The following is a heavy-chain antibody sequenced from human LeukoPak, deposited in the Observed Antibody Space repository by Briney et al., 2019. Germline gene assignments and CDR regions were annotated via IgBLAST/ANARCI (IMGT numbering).Heavy chain of an antibody. CDR3: ARGNIAVAGGNWFDP. D-gene: IGHD6-19*01. CDR2: INHSGST. CDR1: GGSFSGYY. V-gene: IGHV4-34*01. Sequence: SETLSLTCAVYGGSFSGYYWSWIRQPPGKGLEWIGEINHSGSTNYNPSLKSRVTISVDTSKNQFSLKLSPVTAADTAVYYCARGNIAVAGGNWFDPWGQGTLVTVSS. J-gene: IGHJ5*02.